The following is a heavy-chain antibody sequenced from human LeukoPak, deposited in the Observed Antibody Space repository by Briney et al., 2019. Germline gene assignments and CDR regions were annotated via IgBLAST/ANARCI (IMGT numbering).Heavy chain of an antibody. CDR1: GGSISSSSYY. V-gene: IGHV4-39*07. CDR2: IYYSGRT. D-gene: IGHD6-19*01. Sequence: SETLSLTCTVSGGSISSSSYYWGWIRQPPGKGLEWIGSIYYSGRTYYNPSLKSRVTISVDTSKNQFSLKLSSVTAADTAVYYCARDRHSSGWSGGWFDPWGQGTLVTVSS. CDR3: ARDRHSSGWSGGWFDP. J-gene: IGHJ5*02.